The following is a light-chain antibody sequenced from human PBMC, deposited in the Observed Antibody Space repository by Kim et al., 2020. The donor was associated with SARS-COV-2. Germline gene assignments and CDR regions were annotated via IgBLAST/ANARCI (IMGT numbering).Light chain of an antibody. CDR1: QSVSSY. J-gene: IGKJ4*01. Sequence: EIVLTQSPATLSLSPGERATLSCRASQSVSSYLAWYQQRPGQAPRLLIYDASSRAPGIPARFSGSGSGTDFTLTISSLEPEDFAVYYCQQRSNWPPGFGGGTKVEIK. V-gene: IGKV3-11*01. CDR3: QQRSNWPPG. CDR2: DAS.